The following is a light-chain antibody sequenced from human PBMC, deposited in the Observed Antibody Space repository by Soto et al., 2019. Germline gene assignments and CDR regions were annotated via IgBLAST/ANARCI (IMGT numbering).Light chain of an antibody. CDR1: SSDVGNYNY. V-gene: IGLV2-11*01. J-gene: IGLJ1*01. CDR3: RSYAGRYTFV. Sequence: QSALTQRRSVSGSPGQSVTISCTGTSSDVGNYNYVSWYQQHPGKAPKLMIYDVNKRPSGVPDRFSGSKSGNTASLTISGLQAEDEADYYCRSYAGRYTFVFGTGTKLTVL. CDR2: DVN.